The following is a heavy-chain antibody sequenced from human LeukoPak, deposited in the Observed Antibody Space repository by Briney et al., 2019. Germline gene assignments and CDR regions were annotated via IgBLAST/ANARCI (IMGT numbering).Heavy chain of an antibody. Sequence: GGSLRLSCAASGFTVSGNYMRWVRQAPGKGLEWLSVIHRGGNTYYADSMKGRFTISRDSSKNTMFLQMDSLRAEDTAVYYCARDPGYGLGVDYGDYWGQGTLVTVSS. CDR3: ARDPGYGLGVDYGDY. V-gene: IGHV3-66*01. CDR1: GFTVSGNY. CDR2: IHRGGNT. J-gene: IGHJ4*02. D-gene: IGHD3-10*01.